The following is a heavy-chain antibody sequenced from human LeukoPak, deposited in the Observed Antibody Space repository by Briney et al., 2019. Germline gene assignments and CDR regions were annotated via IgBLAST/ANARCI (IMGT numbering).Heavy chain of an antibody. CDR2: INPNSGGT. Sequence: ASVKVSCKASGYTFTGYYMHWARQAPGQGLEWMGWINPNSGGTNYAQKFQGRVTMTRDTSTSTVYMELSNLISEDTAVYYCARGPRGQRFDYWGQGTLVTVSS. D-gene: IGHD1-1*01. CDR1: GYTFTGYY. J-gene: IGHJ4*02. V-gene: IGHV1-2*02. CDR3: ARGPRGQRFDY.